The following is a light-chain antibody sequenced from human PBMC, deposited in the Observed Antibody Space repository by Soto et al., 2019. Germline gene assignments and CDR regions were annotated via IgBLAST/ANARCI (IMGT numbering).Light chain of an antibody. J-gene: IGKJ3*01. CDR1: QSVSSN. V-gene: IGKV3-15*01. CDR2: GAS. CDR3: QHYNNWPFT. Sequence: EIVMTQSPAALSVSPGERATLSGRASQSVSSNLAWYQQKPGQAPRLLIYGASTRATGIPARFSGSGSGTEFTLTISSLQSEDFAVYYCQHYNNWPFTFGPGTKVDIK.